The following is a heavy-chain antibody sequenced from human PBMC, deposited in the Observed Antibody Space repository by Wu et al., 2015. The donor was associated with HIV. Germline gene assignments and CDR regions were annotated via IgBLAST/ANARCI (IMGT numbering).Heavy chain of an antibody. CDR2: ISAYNGNT. CDR3: ARFLGERPSGYYYTDAFDI. Sequence: QVQLVQSGAEVKKPGASVKVSCKASGYTFTSYGISWVRQAPGQGLEWMGWISAYNGNTNYAQKLQGRVTMTTDTSTSTAYMELRSLRSDDTAVYYCARFLGERPSGYYYTDAFDIWGQGTMVTVSS. D-gene: IGHD3-22*01. J-gene: IGHJ3*02. V-gene: IGHV1-18*01. CDR1: GYTFTSYG.